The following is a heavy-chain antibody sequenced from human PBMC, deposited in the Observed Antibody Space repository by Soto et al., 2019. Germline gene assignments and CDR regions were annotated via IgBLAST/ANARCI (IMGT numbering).Heavy chain of an antibody. CDR2: MSPKTANT. J-gene: IGHJ5*01. V-gene: IGHV1-8*01. Sequence: ASVKVSCKASGYTFTSYDINWVRQTAGQGLEWMGWMSPKTANTGYAQKFQGRVTMTRSTSISTAYMELSSLTSEDTAVYYCTGGPPNWGFDSWGQGTSVTVS. D-gene: IGHD7-27*01. CDR1: GYTFTSYD. CDR3: TGGPPNWGFDS.